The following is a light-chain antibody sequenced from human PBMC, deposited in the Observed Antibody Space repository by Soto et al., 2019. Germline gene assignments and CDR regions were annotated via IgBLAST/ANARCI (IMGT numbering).Light chain of an antibody. CDR1: SSDVGGYNY. CDR2: DVS. V-gene: IGLV2-14*01. CDR3: SSYTSSSTLEV. J-gene: IGLJ1*01. Sequence: QPASVSGSPGQSITISCTGTSSDVGGYNYVSWYQQHPGKAPKLMIYDVSNRPSGVSNRFSGSKSGNTASLTISGLQAEDEADYYCSSYTSSSTLEVFGTGTKLTVL.